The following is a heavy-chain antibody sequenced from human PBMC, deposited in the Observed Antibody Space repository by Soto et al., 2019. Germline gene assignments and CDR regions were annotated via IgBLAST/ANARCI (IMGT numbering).Heavy chain of an antibody. J-gene: IGHJ3*02. V-gene: IGHV3-74*01. Sequence: EVQLEESGGGSVQLGESLRVSCVASGFTFRNQWMHWVRQVPGKGLVWVCRINGDGTRASYADFVKGRFTICRYNAQNLLFLQLNSMRVEYTGFYHCARGGAAGRGDAIDIWGPGTTVAVSS. CDR3: ARGGAAGRGDAIDI. D-gene: IGHD3-10*01. CDR2: INGDGTRA. CDR1: GFTFRNQW.